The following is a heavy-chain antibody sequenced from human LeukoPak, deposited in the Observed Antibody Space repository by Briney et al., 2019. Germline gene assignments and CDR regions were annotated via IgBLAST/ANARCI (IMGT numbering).Heavy chain of an antibody. D-gene: IGHD6-6*01. J-gene: IGHJ4*02. V-gene: IGHV3-30*02. CDR2: IRYDGSNK. Sequence: GGSLRLSCAASGFTFSSYGMHWVRQAPGKGLEWVAFIRYDGSNKYYADSVKGRFTISRDNSKNTPYLQMNSLRAEDTAVYYCAKERSSSYGVDYWGQGTLVTVSS. CDR1: GFTFSSYG. CDR3: AKERSSSYGVDY.